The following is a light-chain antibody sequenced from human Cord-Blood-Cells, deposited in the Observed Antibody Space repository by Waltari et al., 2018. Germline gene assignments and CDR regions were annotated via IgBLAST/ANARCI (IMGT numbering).Light chain of an antibody. CDR1: QSISSW. CDR2: DAS. J-gene: IGKJ1*01. V-gene: IGKV1-5*01. Sequence: GDRVTITCRASQSISSWLAWYQQKPGKAPKLLIYDASSLESGVPSRFSGSGSGTEFPLTISSLQPDDFATYYCQQYNSYSWTFGQGTKVEIK. CDR3: QQYNSYSWT.